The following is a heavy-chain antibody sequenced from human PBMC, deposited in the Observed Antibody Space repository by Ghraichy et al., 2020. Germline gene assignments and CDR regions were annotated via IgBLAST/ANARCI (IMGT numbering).Heavy chain of an antibody. V-gene: IGHV4-59*01. Sequence: SQTLSLTCTVSGGSISSYYWSWIRQPPGKGLEWIGYIYYSGSTNYNPSLKSRVTISVDTSKNQFSLKLSSVTAADTAVYYCARFMITFGGFTAFDYWGQGTLVTVSS. CDR1: GGSISSYY. CDR2: IYYSGST. CDR3: ARFMITFGGFTAFDY. D-gene: IGHD3-16*01. J-gene: IGHJ4*02.